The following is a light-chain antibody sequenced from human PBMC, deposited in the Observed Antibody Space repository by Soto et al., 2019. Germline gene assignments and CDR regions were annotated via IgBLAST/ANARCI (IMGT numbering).Light chain of an antibody. J-gene: IGKJ5*01. V-gene: IGKV1-27*01. Sequence: DIQMTQSPSSLSASVGDRVTLTCRASQDISVYLAWYQQKPGKVPKLLIYSASTWPSGVPSRFSGSGSGTDFTLTISSLQPEDVATYYCQQYNTAPLTFGQGTRLEIK. CDR1: QDISVY. CDR3: QQYNTAPLT. CDR2: SAS.